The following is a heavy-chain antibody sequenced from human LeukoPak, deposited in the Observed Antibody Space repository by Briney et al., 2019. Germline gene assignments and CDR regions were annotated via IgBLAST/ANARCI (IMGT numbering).Heavy chain of an antibody. CDR2: IYYSGST. D-gene: IGHD5-18*01. CDR3: ARGSHSYGWYYFDY. CDR1: GGSISSFY. V-gene: IGHV4-59*01. Sequence: PSETLSLTCTVSGGSISSFYWSWLRQPPGKGLEWIGYIYYSGSTNYNPSLKSRVTISVDTPKNQFSLKLSSVTAADTAVYYCARGSHSYGWYYFDYWGQGTLVTVSS. J-gene: IGHJ4*02.